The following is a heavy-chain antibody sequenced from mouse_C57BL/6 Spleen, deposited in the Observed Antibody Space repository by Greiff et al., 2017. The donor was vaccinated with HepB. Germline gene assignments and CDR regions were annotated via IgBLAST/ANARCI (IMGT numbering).Heavy chain of an antibody. D-gene: IGHD1-1*01. CDR3: ARSPTVAMDY. CDR2: INPGSGGT. V-gene: IGHV1-54*01. J-gene: IGHJ4*01. CDR1: GYAFTNYL. Sequence: VQLQESGAELVRPGPSVKVSCKASGYAFTNYLIEWVKQRPGQGLEWIGVINPGSGGTNYNEKFKGKATLTADKSSSTAYMQLSSLTSEDSAVYFCARSPTVAMDYWGQGTSVTVSS.